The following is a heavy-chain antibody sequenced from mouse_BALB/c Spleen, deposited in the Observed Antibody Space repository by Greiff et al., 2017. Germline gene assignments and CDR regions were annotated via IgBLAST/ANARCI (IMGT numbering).Heavy chain of an antibody. Sequence: VKLVESGAELMKPGASVKISCKATGYTFSSYWIEWVKQRPGHGLEWIGEILPGSGSTNYNEKFKGKATFTADTSSNTAYMQLSSLTSEDSAVYYCARRGFYYGYLVIAYWGQGTLVTVSA. V-gene: IGHV1-9*01. CDR3: ARRGFYYGYLVIAY. CDR1: GYTFSSYW. D-gene: IGHD2-2*01. CDR2: ILPGSGST. J-gene: IGHJ3*01.